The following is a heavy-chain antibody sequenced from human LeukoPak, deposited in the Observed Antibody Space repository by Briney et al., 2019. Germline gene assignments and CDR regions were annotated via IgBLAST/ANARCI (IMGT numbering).Heavy chain of an antibody. D-gene: IGHD2-2*01. J-gene: IGHJ6*03. V-gene: IGHV3-23*01. Sequence: GGSLRLSCAASGFTFSSFAMTWVRQAPGKGLEWVSTVSGSAGRTDYADSVKGRFTISRDNLKNTLYLQMNGLRAEDTAVYYCAKNRGHCVDGVCHNYNYMDVWGRGTTVTVSS. CDR2: VSGSAGRT. CDR3: AKNRGHCVDGVCHNYNYMDV. CDR1: GFTFSSFA.